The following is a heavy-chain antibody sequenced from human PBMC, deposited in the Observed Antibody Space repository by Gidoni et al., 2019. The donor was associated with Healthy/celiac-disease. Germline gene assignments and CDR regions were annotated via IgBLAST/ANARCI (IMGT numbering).Heavy chain of an antibody. J-gene: IGHJ4*02. CDR1: GVTFSSYA. D-gene: IGHD3-3*01. CDR3: AKSYYDFWSGYLDY. V-gene: IGHV3-23*04. Sequence: EVQLVESGGGLVKPGGSLSLSCAASGVTFSSYAMSWVRQAPGKGLEWVSAISGSGGSTYYADSVKGRFTISRDNSKNTLYLQMNSLRAEDTAVYYCAKSYYDFWSGYLDYWGQGTLVTVSS. CDR2: ISGSGGST.